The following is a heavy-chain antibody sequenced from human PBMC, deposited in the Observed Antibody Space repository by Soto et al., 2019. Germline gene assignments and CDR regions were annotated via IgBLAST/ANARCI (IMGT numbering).Heavy chain of an antibody. CDR1: GDSFNDYY. Sequence: VQLVQSGAEVKKPGASVKVSCKTSGDSFNDYYIHWVRQAPGQGLEWMGWINPNGGGTKYAQKFQGRVTVTRDRSIRTVYMELSSLRSDDTAVYYCARESGGATATLDYYYFYMDVWGKGTTVTVSS. D-gene: IGHD5-12*01. CDR2: INPNGGGT. V-gene: IGHV1-2*02. CDR3: ARESGGATATLDYYYFYMDV. J-gene: IGHJ6*03.